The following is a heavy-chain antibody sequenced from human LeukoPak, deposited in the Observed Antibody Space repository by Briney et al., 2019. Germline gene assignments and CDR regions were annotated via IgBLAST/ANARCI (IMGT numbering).Heavy chain of an antibody. V-gene: IGHV4-4*07. CDR3: ARDLEGSSFTWFDP. D-gene: IGHD6-13*01. Sequence: SETLSLTCTVSGGSISSYYWSWIRQPAGKGLEWIGRIYTSGSTNHNPSLKSRVTMSVDTSKIQFSLKLSSVTAADTAVYYCARDLEGSSFTWFDPWGQGTLVTVSS. CDR2: IYTSGST. J-gene: IGHJ5*02. CDR1: GGSISSYY.